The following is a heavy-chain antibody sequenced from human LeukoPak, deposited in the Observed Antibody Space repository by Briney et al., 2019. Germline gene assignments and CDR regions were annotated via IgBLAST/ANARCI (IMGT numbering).Heavy chain of an antibody. J-gene: IGHJ5*01. D-gene: IGHD3-22*01. CDR3: ARVNYSDSSGRPFDS. V-gene: IGHV4-61*02. Sequence: SETLSLTCTVSGGAISSGSYYWTWIRQPAGKGLEWIGRIYTTGSTNYNPSLKSRVTIPMDTSKNQFSLILSSVTAADTAVYYCARVNYSDSSGRPFDSWGQGTLVTVSS. CDR2: IYTTGST. CDR1: GGAISSGSYY.